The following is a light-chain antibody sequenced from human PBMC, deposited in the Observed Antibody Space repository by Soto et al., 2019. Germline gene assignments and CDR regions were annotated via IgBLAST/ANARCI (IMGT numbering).Light chain of an antibody. V-gene: IGLV2-14*01. Sequence: QSALTQPASVSGSPGQSITISCTGTSSDVGAYNYVSWYQQHPGKVPKLMIYDVSNRPSGVSNRFSGSKSGNTASLTISGLQAEDEADYYCSSYTTSSTLFGGGTKVTVL. CDR3: SSYTTSSTL. J-gene: IGLJ2*01. CDR2: DVS. CDR1: SSDVGAYNY.